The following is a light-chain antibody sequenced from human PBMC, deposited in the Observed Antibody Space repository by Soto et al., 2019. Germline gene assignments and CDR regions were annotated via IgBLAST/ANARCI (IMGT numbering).Light chain of an antibody. CDR3: CSYAGSYTDV. Sequence: QSVLTQPRSVSGSPGQSVTVSCPGTSSDVGGYNYVSWFQHHPGKAPKLMIYDVTKRPSGVPDRFSGSKSGNTASLTISGLQAEDEADYYCCSYAGSYTDVFGTGTKVTVL. J-gene: IGLJ1*01. V-gene: IGLV2-11*01. CDR2: DVT. CDR1: SSDVGGYNY.